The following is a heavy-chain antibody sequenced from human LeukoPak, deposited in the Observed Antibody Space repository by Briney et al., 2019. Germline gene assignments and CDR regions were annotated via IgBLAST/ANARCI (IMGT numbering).Heavy chain of an antibody. CDR1: GFTFSNAW. D-gene: IGHD3-10*01. V-gene: IGHV3-15*01. CDR3: AQWAAVRGFITPLDY. CDR2: IKSKTDGGTT. Sequence: GGSLRLSCAASGFTFSNAWMSWVRQAPGKGLEWVGRIKSKTDGGTTNYAAPVKGRFTISRDDSKNTLYLQMNSLRPEDTAVYYCAQWAAVRGFITPLDYWGQGTLVTVSS. J-gene: IGHJ4*02.